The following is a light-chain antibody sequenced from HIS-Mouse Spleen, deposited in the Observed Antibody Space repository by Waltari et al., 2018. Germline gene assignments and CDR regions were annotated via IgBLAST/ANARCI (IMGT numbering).Light chain of an antibody. CDR2: DDS. Sequence: SYVLTQPPSVSVAPGQTARITCGGNNIGSKSVHWYQQKPGQAPVLVVYDDSDRPSGIPGRASGSNSEKTATLDIRRVEAGDEADYSCQVWDSSSDRVFGTGTKVTVL. J-gene: IGLJ1*01. V-gene: IGLV3-21*02. CDR1: NIGSKS. CDR3: QVWDSSSDRV.